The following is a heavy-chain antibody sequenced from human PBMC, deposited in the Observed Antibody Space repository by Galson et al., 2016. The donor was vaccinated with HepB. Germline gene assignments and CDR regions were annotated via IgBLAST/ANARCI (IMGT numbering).Heavy chain of an antibody. V-gene: IGHV3-74*01. D-gene: IGHD6-19*01. J-gene: IGHJ6*02. CDR1: GFTFSSYW. Sequence: SLRLSCAASGFTFSSYWMHWVRQAPGKGLVWVSRINSDGSSTSYADSVKGRFTISRDNVKNTLYLQMNSLRAEDTAVYYCARTVQKYSSGWYSYGYYGMDVWGQGTLVTVSS. CDR3: ARTVQKYSSGWYSYGYYGMDV. CDR2: INSDGSST.